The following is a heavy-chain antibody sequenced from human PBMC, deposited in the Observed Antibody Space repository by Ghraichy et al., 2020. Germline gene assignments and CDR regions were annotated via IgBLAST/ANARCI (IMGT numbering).Heavy chain of an antibody. Sequence: SQTLSLTCTVSGGSINNYYWSWIRQPPGKELEWVGYIYFSGITNYSPSLKSRVTISVDTSKNQFSLKLNSVTAADTAVYYCARLKDYYASGSPGYGMDVWGQGSTVTVSS. CDR1: GGSINNYY. CDR2: IYFSGIT. CDR3: ARLKDYYASGSPGYGMDV. J-gene: IGHJ6*02. V-gene: IGHV4-59*08. D-gene: IGHD3-10*01.